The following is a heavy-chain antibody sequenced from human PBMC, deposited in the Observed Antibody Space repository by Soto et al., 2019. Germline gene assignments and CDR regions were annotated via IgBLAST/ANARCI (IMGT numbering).Heavy chain of an antibody. CDR2: MNPNSGNT. V-gene: IGHV1-8*01. D-gene: IGHD2-2*01. J-gene: IGHJ6*02. Sequence: GASVKVSCKASGYTFTSYDINWVRQATGQGLEWMGWMNPNSGNTGYAQKFQGRVTMTRNTSISTAYMELSSLRSEDTAVYYCARREYYYYYYGMDVWGQGTTVTVSS. CDR3: ARREYYYYYYGMDV. CDR1: GYTFTSYD.